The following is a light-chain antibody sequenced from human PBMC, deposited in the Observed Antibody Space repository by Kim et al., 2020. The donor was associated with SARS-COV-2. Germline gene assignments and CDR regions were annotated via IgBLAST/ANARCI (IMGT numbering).Light chain of an antibody. Sequence: GQTLTIAGTVNDSDVCGDRYVTWYQHHPDIAPKVMLYEVAKRPSGVSDRFSGSKSGNTASLAISGLQAEDEADYYCNSYSTSSTVMFGGKTKVTVL. CDR1: DSDVCGDRY. CDR3: NSYSTSSTVM. V-gene: IGLV2-14*01. J-gene: IGLJ3*02. CDR2: EVA.